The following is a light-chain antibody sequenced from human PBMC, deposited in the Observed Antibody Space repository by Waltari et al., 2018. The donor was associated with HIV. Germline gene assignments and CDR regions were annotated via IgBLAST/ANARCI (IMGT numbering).Light chain of an antibody. CDR2: WSS. J-gene: IGKJ1*01. CDR3: QQFFNFPRT. CDR1: HSVFSTSNNNNH. Sequence: DIVMTQSPDFLAVSLGERATINCTSSHSVFSTSNNNNHLAWYQQKPGQPPKLLIYWSSLREFGVPDRFTGSGSGTDFNLTISRLQADDVAVYYCQQFFNFPRTFGQGTKVEI. V-gene: IGKV4-1*01.